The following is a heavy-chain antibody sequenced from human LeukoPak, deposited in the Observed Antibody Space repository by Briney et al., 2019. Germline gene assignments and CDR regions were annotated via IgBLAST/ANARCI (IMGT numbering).Heavy chain of an antibody. Sequence: GGSLRLSCAASGFTFSRYWMHWVRQAPGKGLLWVSRINSDGSSTTYADSVKGRFTISRDNAKYTLYLQMNSLRAEDTAVYFCAGSYAENWFDPWGPGTLVTVSS. CDR2: INSDGSST. V-gene: IGHV3-74*01. D-gene: IGHD3-16*01. CDR3: AGSYAENWFDP. J-gene: IGHJ5*02. CDR1: GFTFSRYW.